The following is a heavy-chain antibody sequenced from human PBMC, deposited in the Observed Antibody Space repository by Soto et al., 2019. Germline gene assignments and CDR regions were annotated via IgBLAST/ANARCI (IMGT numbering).Heavy chain of an antibody. Sequence: GGSLRLSCAASQFVFSNSWMHWVRQVPGKGLIWVSRISADGSAATYTDSVKGRFTISRDNTRNTLYLDMNSLRVDDTAIYYFSRGYQWRQMSLNGFDLWGQGTMVTVSS. D-gene: IGHD2-2*01. CDR2: ISADGSAA. J-gene: IGHJ3*01. V-gene: IGHV3-74*01. CDR1: QFVFSNSW. CDR3: SRGYQWRQMSLNGFDL.